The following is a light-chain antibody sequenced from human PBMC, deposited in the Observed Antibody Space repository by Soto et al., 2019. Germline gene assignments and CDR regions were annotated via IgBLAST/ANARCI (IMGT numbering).Light chain of an antibody. V-gene: IGKV3-20*01. Sequence: EIVLTQSPGTLSLSPGERATLSCRASQSVSNSYLAWYQQQPGQSPRLLIYGASSRASGIPDRFSGSGSGTDFTLTISRPEPEDFAVYYCQQYGSSLPLTFGGGTKVEIK. CDR3: QQYGSSLPLT. J-gene: IGKJ4*01. CDR1: QSVSNSY. CDR2: GAS.